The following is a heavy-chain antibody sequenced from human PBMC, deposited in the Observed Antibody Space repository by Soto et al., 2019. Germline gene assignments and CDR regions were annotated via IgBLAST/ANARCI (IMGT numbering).Heavy chain of an antibody. D-gene: IGHD3-9*01. CDR2: LSGGGSTT. CDR3: AKGPEYDILTGCDY. CDR1: GFTFSLSA. J-gene: IGHJ4*02. V-gene: IGHV3-23*01. Sequence: EVQLLESGGGFVQPGESLRLSCAASGFTFSLSAMSWVRQAPGRGLDWVSSLSGGGSTTDYADSVKGRFTISRDNSKNTVHLQMNSLRAEDTAVYYCAKGPEYDILTGCDYWGQSALVTVSS.